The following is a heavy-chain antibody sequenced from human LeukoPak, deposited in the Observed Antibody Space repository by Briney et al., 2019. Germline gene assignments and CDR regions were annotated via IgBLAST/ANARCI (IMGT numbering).Heavy chain of an antibody. CDR1: GFTLSSFA. J-gene: IGHJ4*02. CDR3: TKEPNEYSSGWYFRY. D-gene: IGHD6-19*01. CDR2: VSSSGAST. Sequence: TGGSLRLSCAASGFTLSSFAMSWVRQAPGKGLEWVSTVSSSGASTFYADSVKGRFTFSRDNSKSTLYLQMDSLRAEDTAVYYCTKEPNEYSSGWYFRYWGQGTLVTVSS. V-gene: IGHV3-23*01.